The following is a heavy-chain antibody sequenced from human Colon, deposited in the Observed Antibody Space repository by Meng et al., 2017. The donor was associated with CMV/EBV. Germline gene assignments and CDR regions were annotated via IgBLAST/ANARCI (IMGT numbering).Heavy chain of an antibody. V-gene: IGHV1-2*02. Sequence: ASVKVSCKASGYTFTGYYIHWVRQAPGQGLEWVGWIHPNSGGTNYAQEFKGRVTLTRDTSISTVYMELSRLTSDDTAVYYCARDMRGCDTDSCYTGGEYGMDVWGQGTTVIVSS. J-gene: IGHJ6*02. CDR1: GYTFTGYY. CDR2: IHPNSGGT. D-gene: IGHD2-2*02. CDR3: ARDMRGCDTDSCYTGGEYGMDV.